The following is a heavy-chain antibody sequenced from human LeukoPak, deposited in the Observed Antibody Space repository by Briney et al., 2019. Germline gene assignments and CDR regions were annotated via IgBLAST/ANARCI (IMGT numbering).Heavy chain of an antibody. J-gene: IGHJ5*02. V-gene: IGHV1-69*13. D-gene: IGHD4-11*01. CDR1: GGTFSSYA. CDR3: ARHQPYSNSWFDP. CDR2: IIPIFGTA. Sequence: ASVKVSCKASGGTFSSYAISWVRQAPGQGLEWMGGIIPIFGTANYAQKIQGRVTITADESTSTAYMELSSLRSEDTAVYYCARHQPYSNSWFDPWGQGTLVTVSS.